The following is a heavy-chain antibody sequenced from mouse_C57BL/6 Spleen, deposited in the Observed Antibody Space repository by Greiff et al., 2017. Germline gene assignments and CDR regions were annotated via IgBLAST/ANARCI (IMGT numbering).Heavy chain of an antibody. CDR1: GYTFTSYY. CDR2: IYPGNGDT. CDR3: ARGGPYAMDY. J-gene: IGHJ4*01. Sequence: QVQLQQSGAGLVRPGASVKMSCKASGYTFTSYYMHWLKQTPRQGLQWIGAIYPGNGDTSYNQKFKGKGTLTVDKSSSTAYMQLSSLTSEDSAVFVCARGGPYAMDYWGQGTSVTVSS. V-gene: IGHV1-12*01.